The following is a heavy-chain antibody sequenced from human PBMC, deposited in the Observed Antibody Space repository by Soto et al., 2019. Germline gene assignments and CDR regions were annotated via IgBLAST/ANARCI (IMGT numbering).Heavy chain of an antibody. J-gene: IGHJ6*03. CDR3: AKDISSSWYSYRYDYYYYMDV. Sequence: PGGSLRLSCAASGFTFSSYAMSWVRQAPGKGLEWVSAISGSGGSTYYADSVKGRFTISRDNSKNTLYLQMNSLRAEDTAVYYCAKDISSSWYSYRYDYYYYMDVWGKGTTVTVSS. CDR2: ISGSGGST. V-gene: IGHV3-23*01. D-gene: IGHD6-13*01. CDR1: GFTFSSYA.